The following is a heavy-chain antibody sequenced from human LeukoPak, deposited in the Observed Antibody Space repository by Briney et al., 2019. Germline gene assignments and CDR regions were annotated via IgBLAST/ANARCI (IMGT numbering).Heavy chain of an antibody. CDR1: GGSISSGGYY. J-gene: IGHJ4*02. D-gene: IGHD3-22*01. CDR3: ARDSSGYYYLDY. V-gene: IGHV4-31*03. CDR2: IYYSGST. Sequence: PSETLSLTCTVSGGSISSGGYYWSWIRQHPGKGLEWIGYIYYSGSTYYNPSLKSRVTISVDTSKSQFSLKLSSVTAADTAVYYCARDSSGYYYLDYWGQGTLVTVSS.